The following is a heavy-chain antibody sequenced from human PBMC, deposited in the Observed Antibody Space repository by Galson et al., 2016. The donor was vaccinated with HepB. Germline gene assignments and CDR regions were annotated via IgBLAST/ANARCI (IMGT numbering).Heavy chain of an antibody. J-gene: IGHJ4*02. V-gene: IGHV5-51*01. CDR3: GRIGYSSGHDY. CDR1: GYRFTTYW. D-gene: IGHD6-19*01. CDR2: IYPGDSET. Sequence: QSGAEVKKPGESLKISCQGSGYRFTTYWIGWVRQMPGMGLEWMGIIYPGDSETKYSPSFQGQVTISVDKSISTVYLQWSGLKASDTAMYYCGRIGYSSGHDYWGQGTLVTVSS.